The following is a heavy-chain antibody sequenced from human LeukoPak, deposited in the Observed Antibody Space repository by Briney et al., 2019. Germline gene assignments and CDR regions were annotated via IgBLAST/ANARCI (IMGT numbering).Heavy chain of an antibody. CDR2: AYYRSKWYN. CDR3: ARVFSSGWYYFDY. J-gene: IGHJ4*02. D-gene: IGHD6-19*01. CDR1: GDSVPSNSAA. V-gene: IGHV6-1*01. Sequence: SQTLPLTCAISGDSVPSNSAAWNWIRQSPSRGLEWLGRAYYRSKWYNDYAVSVKSRITINPDTSKNQFSLQLNSVTPEDTAVYYCARVFSSGWYYFDYWGQGTLVTVSS.